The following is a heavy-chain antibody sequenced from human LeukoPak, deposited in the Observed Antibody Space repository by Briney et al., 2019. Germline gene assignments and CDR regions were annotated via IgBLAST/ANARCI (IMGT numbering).Heavy chain of an antibody. CDR2: IVVGSGNT. CDR3: ARASVRVGATVDYYYYMDV. CDR1: GFTFTSSA. J-gene: IGHJ6*03. Sequence: ASVKVSCKASGFTFTSSAVQWVRQARGQRLEWIGWIVVGSGNTNYAQKFQERVTITRDMSTSTAYMELSSLRSEDTAVYYCARASVRVGATVDYYYYMDVWGKGTTVTVSS. D-gene: IGHD1-26*01. V-gene: IGHV1-58*01.